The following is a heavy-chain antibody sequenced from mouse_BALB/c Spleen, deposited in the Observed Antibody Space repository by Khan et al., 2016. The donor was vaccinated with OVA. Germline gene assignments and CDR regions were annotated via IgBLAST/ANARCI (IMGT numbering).Heavy chain of an antibody. CDR2: INPSNGYT. D-gene: IGHD2-14*01. Sequence: QVQLKQSGAELARPGASVKMSCKASGYTFTSYTIHWIKKRPGQGLEWIGYINPSNGYTNYNQKFKDKATLTTDKSSTTAYLQLSSLTSDDSAVYNCVRDGAYHRNDGWVAYWGQGTLVTASA. CDR3: VRDGAYHRNDGWVAY. V-gene: IGHV1-4*01. J-gene: IGHJ3*01. CDR1: GYTFTSYT.